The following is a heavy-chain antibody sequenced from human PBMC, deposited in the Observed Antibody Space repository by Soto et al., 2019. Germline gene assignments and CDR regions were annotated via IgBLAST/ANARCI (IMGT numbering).Heavy chain of an antibody. CDR1: GFTLSSYG. J-gene: IGHJ4*02. CDR3: AKDSRAIFGVVPIYYFDY. V-gene: IGHV3-30*18. Sequence: GXSLRLSCAASGFTLSSYGMHWVRQAPGDGLEWVAVISYDGSNKYYADSVKGRFTISRDNSKNTLYLQMNSLRAEDTAVYYCAKDSRAIFGVVPIYYFDYWGQGTLVTVS. CDR2: ISYDGSNK. D-gene: IGHD3-3*01.